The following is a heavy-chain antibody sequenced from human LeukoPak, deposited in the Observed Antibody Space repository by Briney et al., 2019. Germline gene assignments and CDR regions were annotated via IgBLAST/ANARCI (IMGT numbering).Heavy chain of an antibody. J-gene: IGHJ6*03. Sequence: TPSETLSLTCTVSGGSISSYYWSWIRQPAGKGLEWIGRIYTSGSTNYNPSLKSRVTMSVDTSKNQFSLKLSSLTAADTAVYYCARDLGDSSGYYRYYYYYYYMDVWGKGTTVTVSS. CDR3: ARDLGDSSGYYRYYYYYYYMDV. V-gene: IGHV4-4*07. CDR2: IYTSGST. CDR1: GGSISSYY. D-gene: IGHD3-22*01.